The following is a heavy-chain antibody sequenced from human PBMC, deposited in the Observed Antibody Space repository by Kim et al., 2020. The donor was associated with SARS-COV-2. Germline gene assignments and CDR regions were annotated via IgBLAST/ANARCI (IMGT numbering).Heavy chain of an antibody. Sequence: GGSLRLSCVVSGFTFSNAWMYWVRQAPGKGLEWVGRIKRKTEGETTDYAAPVKGRFIISRDDSKNTLYLQMNSLETEDTAVYYCATWSWTWGQGILVIVSS. CDR3: ATWSWT. V-gene: IGHV3-15*01. J-gene: IGHJ5*02. CDR2: IKRKTEGETT. CDR1: GFTFSNAW.